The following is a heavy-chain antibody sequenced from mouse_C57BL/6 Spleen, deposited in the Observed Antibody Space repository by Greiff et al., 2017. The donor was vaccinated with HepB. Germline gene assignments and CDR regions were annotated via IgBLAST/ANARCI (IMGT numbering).Heavy chain of an antibody. J-gene: IGHJ2*01. CDR3: ARDYYGSSYGDY. V-gene: IGHV1-55*01. Sequence: VQLQQPGAELVKPGASVKMSCKASGYTFTSYWITWVKQRPGQGLEWIGDIYPGSGSTNYNEKFKSKATLTVDTSSSTAYMQLSSLTSEDSAVYYCARDYYGSSYGDYWGQGTTLTVSS. CDR2: IYPGSGST. CDR1: GYTFTSYW. D-gene: IGHD1-1*01.